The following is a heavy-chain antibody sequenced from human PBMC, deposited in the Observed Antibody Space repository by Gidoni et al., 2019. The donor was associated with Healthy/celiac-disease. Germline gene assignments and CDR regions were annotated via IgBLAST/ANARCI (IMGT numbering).Heavy chain of an antibody. CDR1: GFTFSSYG. V-gene: IGHV3-33*01. Sequence: QVQLVESGGGVVQPGRSLRLSCAASGFTFSSYGMHWVRQAPGKGLEWVAVIWYDGSNKYYADSVKGRFTISRDNSKNTLYLQMNSLRAEDTAVYYCARDSSRNNPGYYFDYWGQGTLVTVSS. D-gene: IGHD1-1*01. J-gene: IGHJ4*02. CDR3: ARDSSRNNPGYYFDY. CDR2: IWYDGSNK.